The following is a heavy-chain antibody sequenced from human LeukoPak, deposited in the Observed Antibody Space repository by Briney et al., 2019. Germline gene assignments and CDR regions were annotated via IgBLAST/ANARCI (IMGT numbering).Heavy chain of an antibody. V-gene: IGHV4-38-2*01. CDR3: ARAGRDIIVVPAAIEFDY. J-gene: IGHJ4*02. Sequence: SETLSLTCAVSGYSISSGYYWGWIRQPPGKELEWIGSIYHSGSTYYNPSFKSRVTISVDTSKNQFSLKLSSVTAADTAVYYCARAGRDIIVVPAAIEFDYWGQGTLVTVSS. CDR2: IYHSGST. D-gene: IGHD2-2*01. CDR1: GYSISSGYY.